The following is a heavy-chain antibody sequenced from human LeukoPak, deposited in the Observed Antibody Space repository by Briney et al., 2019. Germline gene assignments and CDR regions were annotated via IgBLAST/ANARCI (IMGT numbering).Heavy chain of an antibody. Sequence: GESLRLSCAASGFTFSTYWMSWVSQAPGKGLEWVANIKQDGTEKSYVESVKGRFTISRDNAKNSLYLQMNSLRAEDTAVYYCARVGFGAFDIWGQGTMVTVSS. CDR1: GFTFSTYW. CDR2: IKQDGTEK. CDR3: ARVGFGAFDI. V-gene: IGHV3-7*01. J-gene: IGHJ3*02. D-gene: IGHD3-16*01.